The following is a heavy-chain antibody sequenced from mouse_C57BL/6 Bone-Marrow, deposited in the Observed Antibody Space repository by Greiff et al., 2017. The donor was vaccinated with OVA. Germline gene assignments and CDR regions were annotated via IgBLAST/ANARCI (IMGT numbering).Heavy chain of an antibody. CDR3: ARLGGYGSSYWYFDV. Sequence: VQLQQPGPELVKPGASVKLSCKASGYTFTSYWMHWVKQRPGQGLEWIGNINPSNGGTNYNEKFKSKATLTVDKSSSTAYMQLSSLTSEDSAVYYCARLGGYGSSYWYFDVWGTGTTVTVSS. J-gene: IGHJ1*03. V-gene: IGHV1-53*01. CDR1: GYTFTSYW. CDR2: INPSNGGT. D-gene: IGHD1-1*01.